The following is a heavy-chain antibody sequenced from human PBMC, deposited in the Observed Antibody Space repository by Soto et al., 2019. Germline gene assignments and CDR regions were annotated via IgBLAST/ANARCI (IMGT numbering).Heavy chain of an antibody. V-gene: IGHV3-66*01. D-gene: IGHD2-21*01. CDR2: IYRGGST. CDR3: AREIVSRDHYYYSYCMDV. Sequence: EVQLLESGGGLVQPGGSLRLSCAASGFTVSSNSMSWVRQAPGKGLEWVSVIYRGGSTNYADSVKSRFTISRDNSKNTQYLQMNGQRAEDTAVYYCAREIVSRDHYYYSYCMDVWGQGTPVTVSS. CDR1: GFTVSSNS. J-gene: IGHJ6*02.